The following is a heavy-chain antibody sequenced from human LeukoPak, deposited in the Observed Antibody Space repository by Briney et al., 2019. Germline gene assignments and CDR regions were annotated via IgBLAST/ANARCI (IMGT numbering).Heavy chain of an antibody. Sequence: GGSLRLSCAASGFTFSSYWMSWVRQAPGKGLEWVANIKQDGSEEYYVDSVKGRFTISRDNAKNSLYLQMNSLRAEDTAVYYCARDDYGGNTGVDIWGQGTMVTVSS. CDR3: ARDDYGGNTGVDI. CDR2: IKQDGSEE. D-gene: IGHD4-23*01. CDR1: GFTFSSYW. V-gene: IGHV3-7*01. J-gene: IGHJ3*02.